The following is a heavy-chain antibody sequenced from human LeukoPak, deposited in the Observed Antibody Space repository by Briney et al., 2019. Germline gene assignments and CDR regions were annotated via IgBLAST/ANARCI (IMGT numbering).Heavy chain of an antibody. CDR2: IYSGGST. D-gene: IGHD1/OR15-1a*01. CDR1: GFTVSSNY. V-gene: IGHV3-53*01. J-gene: IGHJ5*02. CDR3: VKQYVDI. Sequence: PGGSLRLSCAASGFTVSSNYMSWVRQAPGKGLEWVSVIYSGGSTYYADSVKGRFTISRDNSRDTLYLQMNSLRDEDTAVYYCVKQYVDIWGQGTLVIVSS.